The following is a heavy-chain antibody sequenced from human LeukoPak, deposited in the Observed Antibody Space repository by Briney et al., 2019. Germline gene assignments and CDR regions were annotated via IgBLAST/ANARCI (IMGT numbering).Heavy chain of an antibody. J-gene: IGHJ4*02. CDR1: GGSISRSSYY. Sequence: SETLSLTCTVSGGSISRSSYYWGWIRQPPGKGLEYIGNIHYSGSTDYNPSLKSRVTISVDMSKDQFSLKLSSVTAADTAVYYCARQAAQTYVYWGQGTLVTVSS. CDR2: IHYSGST. CDR3: ARQAAQTYVY. D-gene: IGHD3-10*02. V-gene: IGHV4-39*01.